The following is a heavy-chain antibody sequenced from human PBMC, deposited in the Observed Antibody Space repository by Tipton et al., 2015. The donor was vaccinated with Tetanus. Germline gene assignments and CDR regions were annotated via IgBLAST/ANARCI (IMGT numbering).Heavy chain of an antibody. CDR2: IFYIGSA. CDR1: GGSISSSSYY. D-gene: IGHD2-2*01. Sequence: TLSLTCTVSGGSISSSSYYWGWIRQPPGKGLEWIGNIFYIGSAYYNPSLRSRVTISVDTSKNQFSLKLSSVTAADTALYYCARRWNMPGAPSRFFYYWGQGTLGPVSS. CDR3: ARRWNMPGAPSRFFYY. J-gene: IGHJ4*02. V-gene: IGHV4-39*01.